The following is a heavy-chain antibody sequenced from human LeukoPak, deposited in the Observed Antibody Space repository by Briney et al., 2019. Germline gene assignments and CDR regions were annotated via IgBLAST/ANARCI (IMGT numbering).Heavy chain of an antibody. CDR1: GFTFSSYG. D-gene: IGHD3-16*01. CDR3: AKDWGEYFDYVWGSFTSFDS. V-gene: IGHV3-23*01. Sequence: GGSLRLSCAASGFTFSSYGMSWVRQAPGKGLEWVSAISGSGDSTYYADSVKGRFTISRDNSKNTLYLQMNSLRAEDTAVYYCAKDWGEYFDYVWGSFTSFDSWGQGTLVTVSS. J-gene: IGHJ4*02. CDR2: ISGSGDST.